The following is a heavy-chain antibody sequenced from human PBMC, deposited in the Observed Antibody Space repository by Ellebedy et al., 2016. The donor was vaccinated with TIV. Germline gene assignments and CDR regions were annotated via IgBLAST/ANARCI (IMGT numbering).Heavy chain of an antibody. V-gene: IGHV4-59*08. CDR3: ARHRMAGTSWYFDL. CDR2: IYYSRST. J-gene: IGHJ2*01. CDR1: GGSISSYY. D-gene: IGHD6-19*01. Sequence: MPSETLSLTCTVSGGSISSYYWSWIRQPPGKGLEWIGYIYYSRSTNYNPSLKSRVTISVDTSKNQFSLKLSSVTAADTAVYYCARHRMAGTSWYFDLWGRGTLVTVSS.